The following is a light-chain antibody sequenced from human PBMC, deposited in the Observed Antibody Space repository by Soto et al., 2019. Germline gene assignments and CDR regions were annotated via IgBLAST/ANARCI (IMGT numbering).Light chain of an antibody. CDR1: SSDVGTYNY. Sequence: QSALTQPASVSGSPGQSITISCTGTSSDVGTYNYVSWYQQYPGKAPKLMIYEVSNRPSGVSYRFSGSKSGSTASLTISGLQAEDEADYYCCSYAGRSTWDVVFGGGTKLTVL. CDR2: EVS. V-gene: IGLV2-23*02. J-gene: IGLJ2*01. CDR3: CSYAGRSTWDVV.